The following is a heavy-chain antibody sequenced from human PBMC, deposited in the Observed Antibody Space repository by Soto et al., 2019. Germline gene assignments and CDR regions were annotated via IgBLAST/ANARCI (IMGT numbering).Heavy chain of an antibody. Sequence: GGSLRLSCAASGFIFNEYGMHWVRQAPGKGLEWVAVIWYDGSNKYYAASVKGRFTISRDNSKNTLYLQMNSLRAEDTAVYYCARSDSSSFHFDYWGQGTPVTVSS. CDR2: IWYDGSNK. CDR1: GFIFNEYG. J-gene: IGHJ4*02. CDR3: ARSDSSSFHFDY. V-gene: IGHV3-30*19. D-gene: IGHD6-6*01.